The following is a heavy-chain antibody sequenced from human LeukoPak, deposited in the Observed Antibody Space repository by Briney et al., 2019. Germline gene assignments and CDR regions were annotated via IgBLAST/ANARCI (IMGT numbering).Heavy chain of an antibody. Sequence: PSETLSLTCTVSGYSITSSYYWAWIRQPPGKGLEWVASISHSGTTYYNPSLKSRVTISVDTSKNQFSLKLSSVTAADTAVYYCARHAQSPYSGSFDYWGQGTLVTVSS. CDR2: ISHSGTT. D-gene: IGHD1-26*01. J-gene: IGHJ4*02. V-gene: IGHV4-38-2*02. CDR3: ARHAQSPYSGSFDY. CDR1: GYSITSSYY.